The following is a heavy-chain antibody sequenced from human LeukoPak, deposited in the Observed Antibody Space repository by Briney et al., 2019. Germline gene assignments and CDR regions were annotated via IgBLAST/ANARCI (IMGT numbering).Heavy chain of an antibody. V-gene: IGHV3-30*18. J-gene: IGHJ4*02. Sequence: GRSLRLSCAASGLTFNNYGLHWVRQAPGKGLEWVTLISHDGNNEYYADSVKGRFATSRDDSKNTLYLQMNSLRAEDTAVYYCAKDPSLRVTLPVWGQGTLVTVSS. D-gene: IGHD2-21*02. CDR3: AKDPSLRVTLPV. CDR1: GLTFNNYG. CDR2: ISHDGNNE.